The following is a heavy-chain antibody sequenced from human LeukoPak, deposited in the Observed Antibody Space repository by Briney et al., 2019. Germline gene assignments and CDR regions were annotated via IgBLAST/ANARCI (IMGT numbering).Heavy chain of an antibody. CDR1: GASISSPY. CDR3: AAIKRGNISGYFDF. J-gene: IGHJ4*02. D-gene: IGHD5-18*01. CDR2: VRDTGST. V-gene: IGHV4-59*11. Sequence: SETLCLTCTVSGASISSPYWSWIRQRPGKGLEWIAYVRDTGSTKHNPALQSRVALSADTSKNQFSLSLTSVTTADTAVYYCAAIKRGNISGYFDFWGQGILVTVSS.